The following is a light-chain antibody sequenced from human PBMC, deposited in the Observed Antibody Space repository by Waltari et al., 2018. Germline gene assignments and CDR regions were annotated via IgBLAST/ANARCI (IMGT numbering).Light chain of an antibody. V-gene: IGLV1-44*01. Sequence: QSALTQPPSASGTPGQRVTISCSGSSSNIGTNLVNWYQQLPGKAPKLLVYRNDQRPSGFPDRVSGSKSGTSAALAISGLQSEDEADYYGAAWDDSLSGHWVFGGGTKVTVL. CDR2: RND. CDR3: AAWDDSLSGHWV. J-gene: IGLJ2*01. CDR1: SSNIGTNL.